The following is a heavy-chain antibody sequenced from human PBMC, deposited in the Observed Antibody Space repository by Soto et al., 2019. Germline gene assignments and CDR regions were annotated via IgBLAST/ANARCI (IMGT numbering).Heavy chain of an antibody. V-gene: IGHV1-69*01. CDR1: GGTFNKYA. Sequence: QVQLEQSGAEVKKPGPSLKVSCKATGGTFNKYAISWVRQAPGQGLEWMAGIIPVYGTPNYAQRFPDRVTIIADESTTTAYMEVNSLTSEDTALYYCSMVTAYGMDVWGPGTTVIVSS. CDR3: SMVTAYGMDV. D-gene: IGHD2-8*01. J-gene: IGHJ6*02. CDR2: IIPVYGTP.